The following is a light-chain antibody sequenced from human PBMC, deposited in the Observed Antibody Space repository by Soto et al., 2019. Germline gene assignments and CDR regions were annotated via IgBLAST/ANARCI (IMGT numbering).Light chain of an antibody. CDR2: KAS. V-gene: IGKV1-5*03. J-gene: IGKJ1*01. CDR3: QQYNDYPLT. Sequence: DIQMTQSPSTLSSSVGDRVTITCRASQSISSWLAWYQQKPGKAPKPLIYKASSLESGVPSRFSGSGSGTEFTLTISSLQPDDFATYYCQQYNDYPLTFGQGTKVEIK. CDR1: QSISSW.